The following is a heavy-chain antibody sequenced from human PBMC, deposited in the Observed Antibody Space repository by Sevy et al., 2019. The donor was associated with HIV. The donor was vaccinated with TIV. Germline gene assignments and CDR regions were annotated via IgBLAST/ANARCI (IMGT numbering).Heavy chain of an antibody. D-gene: IGHD3-22*01. CDR3: ATTKDYYESSGCPFDY. Sequence: ASVKVSCKVSGYSLTGLSMHWVRQAPGKGLEWMGSFDPEDGERIYAQKLEGRVTMTEDTSADKAYKELNSLRFEDTAVYYCATTKDYYESSGCPFDYWGQGTLVTVSS. V-gene: IGHV1-24*01. CDR1: GYSLTGLS. J-gene: IGHJ4*02. CDR2: FDPEDGER.